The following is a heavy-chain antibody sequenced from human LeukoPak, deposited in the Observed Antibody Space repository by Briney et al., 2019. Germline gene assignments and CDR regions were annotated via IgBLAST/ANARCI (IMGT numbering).Heavy chain of an antibody. CDR2: MNPNSGNT. V-gene: IGHV1-8*01. J-gene: IGHJ5*02. CDR3: ARGSYYSDSGRPDNWFDP. D-gene: IGHD3-10*01. Sequence: ASVKVSCKASGYTFTSYDINWVRQATGQGLEWMGWMNPNSGNTGYAQKFQGRVTMTRNTSISTAYMELSSLRSEDTAVYYCARGSYYSDSGRPDNWFDPWGQGTLVTVSS. CDR1: GYTFTSYD.